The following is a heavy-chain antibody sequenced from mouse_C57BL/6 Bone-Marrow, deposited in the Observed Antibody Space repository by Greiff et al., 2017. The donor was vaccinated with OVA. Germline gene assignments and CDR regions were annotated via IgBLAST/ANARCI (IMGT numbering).Heavy chain of an antibody. Sequence: VQLQQPGAELVKPGASVKLSCKASGYTFTSYWMHWVKQRPGQGLEWIGMIHPNRGSTNYNEKFKSKATLTVDKSSSTAYMQLSSLTSEDSAVYYCARGGPLYYEEDWGQGTTLTVSS. J-gene: IGHJ2*01. CDR3: ARGGPLYYEED. CDR2: IHPNRGST. D-gene: IGHD2-4*01. V-gene: IGHV1-64*01. CDR1: GYTFTSYW.